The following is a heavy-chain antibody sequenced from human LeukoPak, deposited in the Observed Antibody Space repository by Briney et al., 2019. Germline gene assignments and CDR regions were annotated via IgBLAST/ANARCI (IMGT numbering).Heavy chain of an antibody. Sequence: GGSLRLSCTAAGFSFDVYGMSWVRQIPGKGLEWVAGITWNGGSTDYAVSVRGRFTISRDNAKKSVYLQMNSPRVEDAALYHCARDGKRVTTQFYYYGIDLWGQGTTVTVSS. V-gene: IGHV3-20*01. CDR1: GFSFDVYG. J-gene: IGHJ6*02. CDR2: ITWNGGST. D-gene: IGHD3-3*01. CDR3: ARDGKRVTTQFYYYGIDL.